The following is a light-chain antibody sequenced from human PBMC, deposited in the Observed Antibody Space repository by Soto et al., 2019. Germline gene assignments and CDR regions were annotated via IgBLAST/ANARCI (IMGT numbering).Light chain of an antibody. J-gene: IGKJ1*01. CDR3: QQYNSFPWT. Sequence: DIQMTQSPSTLSASVGDRVTNTCRASQIISSWLAWYQQKPGKAPNLLIYKASSLESGVPSRFSGSGSGTEFTLTVSSLQPDDFATYYCQQYNSFPWTFGQGTKVEIK. V-gene: IGKV1-5*03. CDR1: QIISSW. CDR2: KAS.